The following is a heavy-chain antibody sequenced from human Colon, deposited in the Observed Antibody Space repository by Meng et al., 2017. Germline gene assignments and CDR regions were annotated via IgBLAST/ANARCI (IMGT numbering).Heavy chain of an antibody. Sequence: QQVPASDPGLVKPSETLSLTCTVSGGSITSSSYYWGWIRQPPGEGLEWIGNIYYTGSTYYNTSLKSRVSISLDTSKTHFSLKLSSVTAADTAVYYCARAPPISAPGIWYFDLWGRGTLVTVPS. CDR1: GGSITSSSYY. J-gene: IGHJ2*01. D-gene: IGHD6-13*01. CDR3: ARAPPISAPGIWYFDL. CDR2: IYYTGST. V-gene: IGHV4-39*07.